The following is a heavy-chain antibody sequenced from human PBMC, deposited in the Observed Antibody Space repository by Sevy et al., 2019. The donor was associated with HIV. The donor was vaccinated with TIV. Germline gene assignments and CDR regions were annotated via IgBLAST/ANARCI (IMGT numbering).Heavy chain of an antibody. CDR1: GFTFSNYA. D-gene: IGHD3-22*01. CDR3: ARGGYYYDNAAYYALDS. CDR2: IWSDGAYQ. J-gene: IGHJ4*02. V-gene: IGHV3-33*01. Sequence: GGSLRLSCAATGFTFSNYAMHWVRQASGKGVEWVAIIWSDGAYQYHGDSVKGRFTISRDNSKNTLYLQMNNVRVEDTAVYYCARGGYYYDNAAYYALDSWGQGTLVTVSS.